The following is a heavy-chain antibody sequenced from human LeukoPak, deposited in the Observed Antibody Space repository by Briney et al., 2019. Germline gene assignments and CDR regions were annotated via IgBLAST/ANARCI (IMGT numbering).Heavy chain of an antibody. D-gene: IGHD3-22*01. J-gene: IGHJ4*02. V-gene: IGHV4-59*08. Sequence: SETLSLTCTVPGGSISSYYWSWIRQPPGKGLEWIGYIYYSGSTNYNPSLKSRVTISVDTSKNQFSLKLSSVTAADTAVYYCARHSYYYDSSGTTLYYFDYWGQGTLVTVSS. CDR1: GGSISSYY. CDR2: IYYSGST. CDR3: ARHSYYYDSSGTTLYYFDY.